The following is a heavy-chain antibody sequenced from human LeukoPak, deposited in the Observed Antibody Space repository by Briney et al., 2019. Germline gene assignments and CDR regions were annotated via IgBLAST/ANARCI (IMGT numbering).Heavy chain of an antibody. D-gene: IGHD3-22*01. J-gene: IGHJ4*02. CDR3: ARDRYDNSGYYYHDY. Sequence: GGSLRLSCAASGFTFSSYAMHWVRQAPGKGLEWVAVISYDGSNKYYADSVKGRFTISRDTSKNTLYLQMNSLRAEDTAIYYCARDRYDNSGYYYHDYWGQGTLVTVSS. CDR1: GFTFSSYA. CDR2: ISYDGSNK. V-gene: IGHV3-30*14.